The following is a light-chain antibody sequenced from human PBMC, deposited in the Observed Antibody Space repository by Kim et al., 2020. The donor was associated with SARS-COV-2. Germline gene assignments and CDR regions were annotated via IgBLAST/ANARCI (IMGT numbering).Light chain of an antibody. J-gene: IGLJ1*01. CDR2: QDN. CDR3: QAWDSGTQNYV. V-gene: IGLV3-1*01. CDR1: KLEDKY. Sequence: SYELTQPPSVSVSPGQTATIACSGYKLEDKYVSWYQQKPGQSPLVIMYQDNQRPSGIPERFSGSNSGNTATLTISGTQAMDEAGYYCQAWDSGTQNYVFGTGTKVTVL.